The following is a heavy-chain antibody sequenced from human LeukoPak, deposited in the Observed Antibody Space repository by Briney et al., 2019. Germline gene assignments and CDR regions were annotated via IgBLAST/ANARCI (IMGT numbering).Heavy chain of an antibody. V-gene: IGHV3-13*01. J-gene: IGHJ4*02. D-gene: IGHD6-19*01. CDR3: ASLLVAGVASVDY. Sequence: GGSLRLSCAASGFTFSSYDMHWVRQATGKGLEWVSAIGTAGDTYYPGSVKGRFTISRDNAKNSMFLQMNSLRAEDTAVYYCASLLVAGVASVDYWGQGTLVTVSS. CDR1: GFTFSSYD. CDR2: IGTAGDT.